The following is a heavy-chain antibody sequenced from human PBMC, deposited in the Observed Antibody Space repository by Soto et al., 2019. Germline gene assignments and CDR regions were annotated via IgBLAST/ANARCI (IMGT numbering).Heavy chain of an antibody. CDR2: INPNSGDT. D-gene: IGHD5-18*01. J-gene: IGHJ4*02. Sequence: ASVKVSCKSSGYAFTGYYIHWVRQAPGQGLEWMGWINPNSGDTNDAQKFQGRVTMTRDTSFSTAYMELSSLRSDDTAVYYCATRYSYVRFWGPGTLVTGSS. CDR1: GYAFTGYY. V-gene: IGHV1-2*02. CDR3: ATRYSYVRF.